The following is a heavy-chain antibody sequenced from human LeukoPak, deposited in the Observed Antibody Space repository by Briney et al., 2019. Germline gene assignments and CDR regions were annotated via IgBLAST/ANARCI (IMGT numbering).Heavy chain of an antibody. V-gene: IGHV4-4*09. CDR1: GGSISLYY. CDR3: AGPDIATRPRKYYYYYMDV. Sequence: PSETLSLTCTVSGGSISLYYWNWIRQPPGKGLECIGYIYTSGSTKYNPSLKSRVTISVDTSKNQLSLKLSSVTAADTAVYYCAGPDIATRPRKYYYYYMDVWGKGTTVTVSS. J-gene: IGHJ6*03. CDR2: IYTSGST. D-gene: IGHD2-15*01.